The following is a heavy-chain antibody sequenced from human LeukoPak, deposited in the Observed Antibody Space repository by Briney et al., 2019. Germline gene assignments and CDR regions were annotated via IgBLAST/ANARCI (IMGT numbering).Heavy chain of an antibody. V-gene: IGHV1-69*06. J-gene: IGHJ4*02. D-gene: IGHD6-19*01. CDR2: IIPIFGTA. CDR1: GGTFSSYA. CDR3: ARGSPQGWRHFDY. Sequence: SVKVSCKASGGTFSSYAISWVRQAPGQGLEWMGGIIPIFGTANYAQKFQGRVTITADKSTSTAYMELSSLKSEDTAVYYCARGSPQGWRHFDYWGQGTLVTVSS.